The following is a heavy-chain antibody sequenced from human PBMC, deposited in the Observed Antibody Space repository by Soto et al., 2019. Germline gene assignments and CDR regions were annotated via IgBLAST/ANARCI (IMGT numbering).Heavy chain of an antibody. D-gene: IGHD3-22*01. CDR1: GFTFSNAW. V-gene: IGHV3-15*07. J-gene: IGHJ6*02. Sequence: KLGGSLRLSCAASGFTFSNAWMNWVRQAPGKGLEWVGRIKSKTDGGTTDYAAPVKGRFTISRDDSKNTLYLQMNSLKTEDTAVYYCTTHSDYYDSSGYRGRYYYYGMDVWGQGTTVTVSS. CDR2: IKSKTDGGTT. CDR3: TTHSDYYDSSGYRGRYYYYGMDV.